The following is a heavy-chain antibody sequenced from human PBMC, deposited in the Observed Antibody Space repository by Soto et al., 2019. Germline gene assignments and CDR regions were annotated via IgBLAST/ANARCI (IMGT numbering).Heavy chain of an antibody. CDR3: DRYYYASGEMFDP. Sequence: QVQLQESGPGRVKPSQTLSLTCTVSGGSISSGDYYWSWIRQPPGKGPQWIGYIYYSGSTYYYPTLKSRVTIYVDTTKQQFALKLSSVTAADKAVYYCDRYYYASGEMFDPWGQGTLVPVSS. J-gene: IGHJ5*02. V-gene: IGHV4-30-4*01. CDR2: IYYSGST. D-gene: IGHD3-10*01. CDR1: GGSISSGDYY.